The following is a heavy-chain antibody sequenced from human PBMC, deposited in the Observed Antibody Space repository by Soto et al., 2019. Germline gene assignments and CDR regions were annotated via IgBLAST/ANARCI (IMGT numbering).Heavy chain of an antibody. CDR1: GFTFSSSS. CDR3: AGRDGYNSPWYFDY. Sequence: GGSLRLSCAASGFTFSSSSMNWVRQAPGKGLEWVSYISSSSSTIYYADSVKGRFTISRDNAKNSLYLQMNSLRDEDTAVYYCAGRDGYNSPWYFDYWGQGTLVTVSS. J-gene: IGHJ4*02. V-gene: IGHV3-48*02. D-gene: IGHD5-12*01. CDR2: ISSSSSTI.